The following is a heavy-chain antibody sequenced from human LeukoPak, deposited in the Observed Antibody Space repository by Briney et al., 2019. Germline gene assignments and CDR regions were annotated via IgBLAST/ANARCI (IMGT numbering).Heavy chain of an antibody. V-gene: IGHV3-48*01. D-gene: IGHD5-18*01. CDR1: GFTFSSYG. Sequence: PGGSLRLSCAASGFTFSSYGMNWVRQAPGKGLEWVSYISSSSSTIYYADSVKGRFTISRDNAKNSLYLQMNSLRAEDTAVYYCAIIPGIQLWTYFDYWGQGTLVTVSS. CDR3: AIIPGIQLWTYFDY. CDR2: ISSSSSTI. J-gene: IGHJ4*02.